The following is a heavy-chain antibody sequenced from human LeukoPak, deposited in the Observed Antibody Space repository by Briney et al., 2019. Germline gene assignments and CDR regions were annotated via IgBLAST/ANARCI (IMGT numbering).Heavy chain of an antibody. CDR1: GFTFDDYG. Sequence: GGSLRLSCAASGFTFDDYGMSWVRQAPGKGLEWVSGINWNGGSTGYADSVKGRFTIPRDNAKNSLYLQMNSLRAEDTDLYYCARDRDYYDSSGYYFEIDYWGQGTLVTVSS. D-gene: IGHD3-22*01. CDR3: ARDRDYYDSSGYYFEIDY. V-gene: IGHV3-20*04. J-gene: IGHJ4*02. CDR2: INWNGGST.